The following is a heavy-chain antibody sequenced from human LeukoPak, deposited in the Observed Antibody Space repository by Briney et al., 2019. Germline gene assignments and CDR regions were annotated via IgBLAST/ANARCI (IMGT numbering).Heavy chain of an antibody. CDR1: GYRFTDYW. V-gene: IGHV1-2*02. Sequence: ASVKVSCKASGYRFTDYWIQWVRQAPGQGLEWMGWINTNTGGTVYAQKFQGRVTMTRDTSLTTSYRDLSRLTSDDTAVYYCARGGSFHEFDIWGQGTMVIVSS. CDR3: ARGGSFHEFDI. CDR2: INTNTGGT. D-gene: IGHD3-10*01. J-gene: IGHJ3*02.